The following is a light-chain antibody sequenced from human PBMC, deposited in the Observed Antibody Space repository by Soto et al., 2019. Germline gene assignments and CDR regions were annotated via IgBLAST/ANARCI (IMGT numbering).Light chain of an antibody. J-gene: IGLJ3*02. CDR1: TGAVTSGYH. V-gene: IGLV7-43*01. CDR3: LVYYGTSWV. CDR2: STS. Sequence: QTVVTQESSLTVSPGGTVTLTCASNTGAVTSGYHPNWLQQKAGQAPRALLYSTSYKYSWTPARFSGSLLGGKAALKLSGAQPEDEADYYCLVYYGTSWVFGGGTKLTVL.